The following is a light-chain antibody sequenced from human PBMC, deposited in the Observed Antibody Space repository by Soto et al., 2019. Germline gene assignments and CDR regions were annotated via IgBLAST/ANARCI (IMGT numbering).Light chain of an antibody. V-gene: IGKV1-17*02. J-gene: IGKJ1*01. Sequence: DIQMTQSPSSLSASLADRFTITCRASQGIRNDLGWYQQKPGKAPKRLIYDASSLESGVPSRFSGSGSGTDFTLTISNLQPEDSASYYCQQSDSTPRTFGQGTKVDI. CDR3: QQSDSTPRT. CDR1: QGIRND. CDR2: DAS.